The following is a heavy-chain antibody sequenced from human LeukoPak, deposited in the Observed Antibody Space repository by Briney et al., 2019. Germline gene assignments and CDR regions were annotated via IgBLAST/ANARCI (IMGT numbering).Heavy chain of an antibody. CDR3: PADVIAAKEYFDY. D-gene: IGHD6-13*01. V-gene: IGHV4-30-4*01. Sequence: SETLSLTCTVSGDSISSGNYYWSWIRQPPGKGLEWIGYIFYSGSTYYNPSLKSRVTISVDTSKNQFSLKLSSVTAADTAVYYCPADVIAAKEYFDYGGQGTLATVS. CDR2: IFYSGST. CDR1: GDSISSGNYY. J-gene: IGHJ4*02.